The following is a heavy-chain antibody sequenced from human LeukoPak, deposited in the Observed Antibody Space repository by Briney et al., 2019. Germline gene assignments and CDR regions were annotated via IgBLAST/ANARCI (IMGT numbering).Heavy chain of an antibody. Sequence: ASVKVSCKASGYTFTGYYMHLVRQAPGQGLEWMGWINPNSGGTNYAQKFQGRVTMTKDTSISTAYMELSRLRSDDTAVYYCARGSMTLAVPGHAFDIWGQGTMVTVSS. CDR3: ARGSMTLAVPGHAFDI. CDR2: INPNSGGT. CDR1: GYTFTGYY. J-gene: IGHJ3*02. V-gene: IGHV1-2*02. D-gene: IGHD6-19*01.